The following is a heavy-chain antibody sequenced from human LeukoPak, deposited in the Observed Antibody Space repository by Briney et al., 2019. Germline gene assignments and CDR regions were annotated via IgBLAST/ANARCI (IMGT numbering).Heavy chain of an antibody. D-gene: IGHD4-17*01. CDR3: ARVPKTTVTTVFGY. J-gene: IGHJ4*02. V-gene: IGHV7-4-1*02. Sequence: GASVKVSFTASGYTFTSYAMNWVRQAPGQGLEWMGWINTNTGNPTYAQGFTGRFVFSLDTSVSTAYLQISSLKAEDTAVYYCARVPKTTVTTVFGYWGQGTLVTVSS. CDR2: INTNTGNP. CDR1: GYTFTSYA.